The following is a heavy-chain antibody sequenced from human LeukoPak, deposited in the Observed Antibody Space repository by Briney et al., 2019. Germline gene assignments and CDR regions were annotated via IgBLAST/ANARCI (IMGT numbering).Heavy chain of an antibody. CDR2: IYYSGST. J-gene: IGHJ3*02. Sequence: SETLSLTCTVSGGSISSSNHYWGWIRQPPGTGLEWIGSIYYSGSTYYNPSLKSRVTISVDTSKSQFSLKLSSVTAADTAIYCCASLPDYGDYESLSDTFDIWGQGTMVAGSS. V-gene: IGHV4-39*01. CDR3: ASLPDYGDYESLSDTFDI. CDR1: GGSISSSNHY. D-gene: IGHD4-17*01.